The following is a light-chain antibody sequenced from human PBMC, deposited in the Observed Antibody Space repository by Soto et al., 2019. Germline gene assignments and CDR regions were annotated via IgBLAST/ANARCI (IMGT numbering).Light chain of an antibody. CDR1: SSTIGAGND. Sequence: QSVLTQPPSVSGPPGQRITTPGIGASSTIGAGNDVHWYQQLPGTAPKLLISGNNIRPSGVPDRFSGSKSGTSASLAITGLQADDEADYYCQSYDSSLSGVVFGGGTKLTVL. CDR2: GNN. CDR3: QSYDSSLSGVV. J-gene: IGLJ2*01. V-gene: IGLV1-40*01.